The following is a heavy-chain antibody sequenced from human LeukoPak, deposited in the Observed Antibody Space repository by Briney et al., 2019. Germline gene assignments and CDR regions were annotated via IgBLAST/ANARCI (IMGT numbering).Heavy chain of an antibody. D-gene: IGHD2-15*01. Sequence: GGSLRLSCAASGFTFSSYAMSWFRQAPGRGLEWVSAIDGSGSSTYYADSVKGRFTISRDNSKNTLYLQMNSLRAEDTAVYYCAKQLGYCSDGSCYFPYWGQGTLVTVSS. CDR1: GFTFSSYA. CDR3: AKQLGYCSDGSCYFPY. V-gene: IGHV3-23*05. J-gene: IGHJ4*02. CDR2: IDGSGSST.